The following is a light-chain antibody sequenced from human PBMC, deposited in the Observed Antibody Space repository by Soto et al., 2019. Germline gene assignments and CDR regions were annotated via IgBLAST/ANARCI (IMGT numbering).Light chain of an antibody. V-gene: IGKV3-15*01. CDR1: QSVSSN. Sequence: EIVLTQSPGTLSLSPVERATLSCRASQSVSSNSAWYQHKPGQAPRLIIYGASNRATGIPARFSGSGSGTEFTLTISSLQSEDFAVYYCQQYENWPITFGQGTRLEI. CDR2: GAS. J-gene: IGKJ5*01. CDR3: QQYENWPIT.